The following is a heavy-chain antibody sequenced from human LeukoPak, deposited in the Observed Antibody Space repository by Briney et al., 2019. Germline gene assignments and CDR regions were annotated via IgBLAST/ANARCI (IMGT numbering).Heavy chain of an antibody. Sequence: GASVKVSCKASGYTFTSYYMHWVRQAPGQGLEWMGIINPSGGSTSYAQKFQGRVTMTRDMSTSTVYMELSSLRSEDTAVYYCARALFRQRPRAWFDPWGQGTLVTVSS. D-gene: IGHD6-25*01. CDR2: INPSGGST. V-gene: IGHV1-46*01. CDR3: ARALFRQRPRAWFDP. CDR1: GYTFTSYY. J-gene: IGHJ5*02.